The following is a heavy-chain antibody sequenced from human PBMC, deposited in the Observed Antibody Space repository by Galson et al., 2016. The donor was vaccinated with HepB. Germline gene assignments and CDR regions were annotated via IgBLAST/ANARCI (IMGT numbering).Heavy chain of an antibody. D-gene: IGHD3-22*01. CDR3: VKGGYYDRKGFDY. Sequence: SLRLSCAASGFTLINYAMHWVRQAPGNGREYVSTISTNGGYTNYADSVKGRFTISRDNSKNTLYLQMTSLRPEDTAVYYCVKGGYYDRKGFDYWGQGTLVTVSS. CDR2: ISTNGGYT. CDR1: GFTLINYA. V-gene: IGHV3-64D*06. J-gene: IGHJ4*02.